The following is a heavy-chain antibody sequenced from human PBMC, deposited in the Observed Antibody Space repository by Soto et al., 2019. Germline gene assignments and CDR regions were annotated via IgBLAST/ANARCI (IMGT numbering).Heavy chain of an antibody. CDR2: ISAYNGNT. CDR3: ARDNRGYSYGYDAFDI. CDR1: RYTFTSYG. J-gene: IGHJ3*02. D-gene: IGHD5-18*01. Sequence: ASVKVSCKASRYTFTSYGISWVRQAPGQGLEWMGWISAYNGNTNYAQKLQGRVTMTTDTSTSTAYMELRSLRSDDTAVYYCARDNRGYSYGYDAFDIWGQGTMVTVSS. V-gene: IGHV1-18*01.